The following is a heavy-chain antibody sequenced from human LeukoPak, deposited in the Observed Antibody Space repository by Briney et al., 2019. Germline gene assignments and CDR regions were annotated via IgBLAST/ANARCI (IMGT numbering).Heavy chain of an antibody. J-gene: IGHJ4*02. CDR2: IKSKPDGGTT. CDR1: GFTFSNAW. Sequence: GGSLRLSCAASGFTFSNAWMSWVRQAPGKGLEWVGRIKSKPDGGTTDYAAPVKGRFTISRDDSKNTLYLQMNSLRAEDTAVYYCARDPAGYSYGSFDYWGQGTLVTVSS. V-gene: IGHV3-15*01. D-gene: IGHD5-18*01. CDR3: ARDPAGYSYGSFDY.